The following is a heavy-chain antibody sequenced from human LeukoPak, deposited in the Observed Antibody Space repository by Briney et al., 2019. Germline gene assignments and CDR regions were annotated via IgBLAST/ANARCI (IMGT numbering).Heavy chain of an antibody. Sequence: SETLSLTCTVSGGSISSSSYYWGWIRQPPGKGLEWIGSIYYSGSTYYNPSLKSRVTISVDTSKNQFSLKLSSVTAADTAVYYCARGIAAADWGQGTLVTVSP. CDR3: ARGIAAAD. CDR1: GGSISSSSYY. D-gene: IGHD6-13*01. J-gene: IGHJ4*02. CDR2: IYYSGST. V-gene: IGHV4-39*01.